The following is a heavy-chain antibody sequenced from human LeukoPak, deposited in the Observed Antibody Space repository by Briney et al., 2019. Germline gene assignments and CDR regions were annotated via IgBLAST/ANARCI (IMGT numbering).Heavy chain of an antibody. V-gene: IGHV3-9*01. Sequence: GRSLRLSCAASGFIFDDYAMHWVRQAPGKGLEWVSGISWNSGSIGYADSVKGRFTISRDNAKNSLYLQMNSLRGEDTALYYCERDMSYSISSYPEYWGQGTLVTVSS. CDR3: ERDMSYSISSYPEY. CDR1: GFIFDDYA. CDR2: ISWNSGSI. J-gene: IGHJ4*02. D-gene: IGHD6-6*01.